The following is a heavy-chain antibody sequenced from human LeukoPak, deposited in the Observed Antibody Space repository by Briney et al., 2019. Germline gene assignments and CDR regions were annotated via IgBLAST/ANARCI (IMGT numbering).Heavy chain of an antibody. Sequence: SWVRQAPGKGLEWIGYIYYSGSTYYNPSLKSRVTISVDTSKNQFSLKLSSVTAADTAVYYCARRHSSSWNQGGYFDYWGQGTLVTVSS. J-gene: IGHJ4*02. CDR3: ARRHSSSWNQGGYFDY. CDR2: IYYSGST. D-gene: IGHD6-13*01. V-gene: IGHV4-30-4*08.